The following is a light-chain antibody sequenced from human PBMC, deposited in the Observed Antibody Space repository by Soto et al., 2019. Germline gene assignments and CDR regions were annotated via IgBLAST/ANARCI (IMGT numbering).Light chain of an antibody. Sequence: EIVMTQSPATLSVSPGERATLSCRASQSINTNLAWYQQKPGQAPRLLIYGTSTRATGIPVRFSGSGSGTEFTVTISSLQSEDSAVYYCQQYNDWPLTLGGGTKVDIK. CDR2: GTS. V-gene: IGKV3-15*01. J-gene: IGKJ4*01. CDR3: QQYNDWPLT. CDR1: QSINTN.